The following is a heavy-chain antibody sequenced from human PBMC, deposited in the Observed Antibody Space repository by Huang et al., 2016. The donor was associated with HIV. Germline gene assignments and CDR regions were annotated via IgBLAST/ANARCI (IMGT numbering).Heavy chain of an antibody. J-gene: IGHJ4*02. Sequence: QVQLVQSGAEMKKSGSSVKVSCKASGGTVSSFSFTWVRQAPGHGLEWMGGIIPLQDPTALAQKFRGRVTLTADESTNTAFMELSGLTSQDTAVYYCARGVGNSNRGFDIWGQGTLVTVS. D-gene: IGHD5-18*01. V-gene: IGHV1-69*13. CDR1: GGTVSSFS. CDR3: ARGVGNSNRGFDI. CDR2: IIPLQDPT.